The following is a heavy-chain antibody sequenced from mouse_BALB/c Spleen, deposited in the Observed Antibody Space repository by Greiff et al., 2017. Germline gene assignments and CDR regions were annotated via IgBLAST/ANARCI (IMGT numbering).Heavy chain of an antibody. CDR3: ARRDRYVYFDY. D-gene: IGHD2-14*01. Sequence: EVKVVESGGGLVQPGGSRKLSCAASGFTFSSFGMHWVRQAPEKGLEWVAYISSGSSTIYYADTVKGRFTISRDNPKNTLFLQMTSLRSEDTAMYYCARRDRYVYFDYWGQGTTLTVSS. CDR2: ISSGSSTI. J-gene: IGHJ2*01. CDR1: GFTFSSFG. V-gene: IGHV5-17*02.